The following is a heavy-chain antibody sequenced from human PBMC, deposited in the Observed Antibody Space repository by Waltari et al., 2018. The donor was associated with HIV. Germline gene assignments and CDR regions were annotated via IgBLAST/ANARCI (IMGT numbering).Heavy chain of an antibody. Sequence: EVQLVESGGDLVQPGGSLTLSCAASGFNFSDSAIPWFRQVPGIGLEWVGRIRSRANGYATAFAASVTRRFIISRDDSEETAHLQMNSLETEDTAIYFCVREITLNWFDSWGQGALVTVSS. V-gene: IGHV3-73*01. CDR1: GFNFSDSA. CDR2: IRSRANGYAT. D-gene: IGHD1-20*01. J-gene: IGHJ5*01. CDR3: VREITLNWFDS.